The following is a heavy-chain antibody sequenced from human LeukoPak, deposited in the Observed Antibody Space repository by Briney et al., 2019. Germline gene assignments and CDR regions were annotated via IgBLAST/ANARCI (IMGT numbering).Heavy chain of an antibody. D-gene: IGHD6-19*01. Sequence: TSETLSLTCTVSGGSISSGGYYWSWIRQPPGKGLEWIGYIYHSGSTYYNPSLKSRVTISVDRSKNQFSLKLNSVTAADTAVYHCARGRSSGWYIDAFDIWGQGTLVTVSS. CDR3: ARGRSSGWYIDAFDI. J-gene: IGHJ3*02. V-gene: IGHV4-30-2*02. CDR1: GGSISSGGYY. CDR2: IYHSGST.